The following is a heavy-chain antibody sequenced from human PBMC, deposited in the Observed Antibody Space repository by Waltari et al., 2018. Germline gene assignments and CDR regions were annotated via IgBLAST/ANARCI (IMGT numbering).Heavy chain of an antibody. J-gene: IGHJ3*02. CDR3: AKSPYFGVVTAAAFDI. CDR1: GGSISSGGYY. Sequence: QVQLQESGPGLVKPSQTLSLTCTVSGGSISSGGYYWSWIRQHPGKGLEWIGYIYHSGSTYSNPTLKSRVTISVDRSKNQFSLKLSSVTAADTAVYYCAKSPYFGVVTAAAFDIWGQGTMVTVSS. V-gene: IGHV4-31*09. CDR2: IYHSGST. D-gene: IGHD2-21*02.